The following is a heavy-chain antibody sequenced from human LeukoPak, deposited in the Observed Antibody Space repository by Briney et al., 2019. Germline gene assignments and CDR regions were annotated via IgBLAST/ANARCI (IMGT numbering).Heavy chain of an antibody. CDR1: GLTFNTYE. CDR3: ARRYCSSASCLFDY. Sequence: GGSLRLSCAASGLTFNTYEMSWVRQAPGKGLEWVSCVSSSGTTMYHADSVKGRLTISRDNAKNSLYLQMNSLRAEDAAVYYCARRYCSSASCLFDYWGQGTLVTVSS. CDR2: VSSSGTTM. J-gene: IGHJ4*02. V-gene: IGHV3-48*03. D-gene: IGHD2-2*01.